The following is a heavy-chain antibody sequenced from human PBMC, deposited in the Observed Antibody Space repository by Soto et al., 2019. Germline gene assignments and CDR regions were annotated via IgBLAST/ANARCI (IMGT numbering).Heavy chain of an antibody. CDR2: ISAYNGNT. Sequence: QVQLVQSGAEVKKPGASVKVSCKASGYTFTSYGISWVRQAPGQGLEWMGWISAYNGNTNYAQKLQGRVTMTTDTSTSTAYMELRSLRSDDTAVYYCARAENCISTSCSFRWFDPWGQGTLVTVSS. D-gene: IGHD2-2*01. J-gene: IGHJ5*02. CDR3: ARAENCISTSCSFRWFDP. CDR1: GYTFTSYG. V-gene: IGHV1-18*01.